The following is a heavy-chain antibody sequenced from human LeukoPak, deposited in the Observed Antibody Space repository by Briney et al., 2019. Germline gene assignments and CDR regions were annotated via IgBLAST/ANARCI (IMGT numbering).Heavy chain of an antibody. CDR3: AKDVDTPMVHRNPYFQH. Sequence: GASVKISCKASGYTFTDQYIHWVQQAPGKGLEWMGRVDPEDGETVYAERFQGRVTMTVDTSADTAYMEMSSLRSEDTAVYYCAKDVDTPMVHRNPYFQHWGQGTLVTVSS. D-gene: IGHD5-18*01. J-gene: IGHJ1*01. CDR2: VDPEDGET. V-gene: IGHV1-69-2*01. CDR1: GYTFTDQY.